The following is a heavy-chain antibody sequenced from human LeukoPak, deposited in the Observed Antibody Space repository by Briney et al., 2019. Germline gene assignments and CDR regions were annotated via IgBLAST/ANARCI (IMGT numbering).Heavy chain of an antibody. CDR2: MNPNNSDI. CDR3: VRVPPGTTIYAY. J-gene: IGHJ4*02. CDR1: GYTFTSYH. Sequence: ASVKVSCKASGYTFTSYHINRVRQATGQGLEWVGWMNPNNSDIGYAQKFQGRVTMTRNTSIGTAYMELSSLRSEDTAIYYCVRVPPGTTIYAYWGQGTLVTVS. D-gene: IGHD1-14*01. V-gene: IGHV1-8*01.